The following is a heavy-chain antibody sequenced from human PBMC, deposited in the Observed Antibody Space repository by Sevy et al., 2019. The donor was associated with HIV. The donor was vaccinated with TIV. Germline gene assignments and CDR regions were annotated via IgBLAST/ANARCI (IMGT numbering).Heavy chain of an antibody. J-gene: IGHJ4*02. CDR1: GGSISSGDYY. D-gene: IGHD2-2*02. V-gene: IGHV4-30-4*01. Sequence: SETLSLTCTVSGGSISSGDYYWSWIRQPPGKGLEWIGHIYYSGSTYYNPSLKSRVTISVDTSKNQFSLKLSSVTAADTAVYYCARGGGDHFVPAAIRDWGQGTLVTVSS. CDR3: ARGGGDHFVPAAIRD. CDR2: IYYSGST.